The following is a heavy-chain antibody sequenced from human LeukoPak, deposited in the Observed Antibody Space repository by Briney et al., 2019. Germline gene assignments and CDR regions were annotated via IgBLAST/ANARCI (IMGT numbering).Heavy chain of an antibody. CDR1: GYTFTSYG. D-gene: IGHD2/OR15-2a*01. J-gene: IGHJ6*03. V-gene: IGHV1-18*01. CDR2: ISAYNGNT. CDR3: ARGAEFYYYMDV. Sequence: EASVKVSCKASGYTFTSYGISWVRQAPGQGLEWMGWISAYNGNTNYAQKFQGRVTMTRDTSISTAYMELSRLRSDDTAVYYCARGAEFYYYMDVWGKGTTVTISS.